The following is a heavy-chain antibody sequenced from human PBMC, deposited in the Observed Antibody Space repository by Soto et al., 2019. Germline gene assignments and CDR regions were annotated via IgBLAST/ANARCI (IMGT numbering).Heavy chain of an antibody. CDR3: ARYSASGLYYYFGMDV. CDR2: ISGSGGST. CDR1: GFTFSSYA. J-gene: IGHJ6*02. V-gene: IGHV3-23*01. Sequence: GGSLRLSCAASGFTFSSYAMSWVRQAPGKGLEWVSAISGSGGSTYYADSVKGRFTISRDNSKNTLYLQMNSLRAEDTAVYYCARYSASGLYYYFGMDVWGQGTTVTVSS. D-gene: IGHD6-13*01.